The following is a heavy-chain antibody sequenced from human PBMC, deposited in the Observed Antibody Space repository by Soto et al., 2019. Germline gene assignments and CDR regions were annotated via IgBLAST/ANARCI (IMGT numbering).Heavy chain of an antibody. CDR2: IYPGDPDT. J-gene: IGHJ6*02. Sequence: GESLKISCNGSGYSFTSYWIGWVRQMPGKGLEWMGIIYPGDPDTRYSPSFQGQVTISADKSISTAYLQWSSLKASDTAMYYCASPGGYSYGYDYYYGMDVWGQGTKVTVYS. CDR3: ASPGGYSYGYDYYYGMDV. CDR1: GYSFTSYW. V-gene: IGHV5-51*01. D-gene: IGHD5-18*01.